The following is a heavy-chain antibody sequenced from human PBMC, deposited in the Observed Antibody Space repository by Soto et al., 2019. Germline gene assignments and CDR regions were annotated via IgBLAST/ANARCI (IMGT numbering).Heavy chain of an antibody. CDR2: IYYSGST. D-gene: IGHD3-3*01. Sequence: SETLSLTCTVSGGSISISSYYWCWIRHPPGKGLEWIGSIYYSGSTYYNPSLKSRVTISVDTSKNQFSPKLSSVTAADTAVYYCASPYYDFCSGYYTGDYYYMYVWGKGTTVTVSS. J-gene: IGHJ6*03. V-gene: IGHV4-39*01. CDR3: ASPYYDFCSGYYTGDYYYMYV. CDR1: GGSISISSYY.